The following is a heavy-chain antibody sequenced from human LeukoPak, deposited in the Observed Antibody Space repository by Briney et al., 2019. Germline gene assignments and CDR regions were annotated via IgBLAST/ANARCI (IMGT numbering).Heavy chain of an antibody. D-gene: IGHD2-21*02. CDR1: GYTFTSYD. Sequence: ASVKVSCKASGYTFTSYDINWVRQATGQGLEWMGWMNPNSGNTGYAQKFQGRVTMTRNTSISTAYMELSSLRSEDTAVYYCAREAAYCGGDCSDNWFDPWGQGTLVTVSS. V-gene: IGHV1-8*02. J-gene: IGHJ5*02. CDR3: AREAAYCGGDCSDNWFDP. CDR2: MNPNSGNT.